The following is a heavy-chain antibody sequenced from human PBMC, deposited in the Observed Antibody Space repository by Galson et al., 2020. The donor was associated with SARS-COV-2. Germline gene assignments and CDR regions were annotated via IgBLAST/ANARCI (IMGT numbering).Heavy chain of an antibody. CDR2: VNPISGGT. J-gene: IGHJ4*02. CDR1: GYRFTDFY. CDR3: GRVPLFYYGSGSYSDY. D-gene: IGHD3-10*01. V-gene: IGHV1-2*02. Sequence: ASVKVSCKASGYRFTDFYIHWVRQAPGQWLEWMGWVNPISGGTNYAQKFQGRVTMTRDTSITTAYMDLSRLTSDDTAVYYCGRVPLFYYGSGSYSDYWGQGTLVTVSS.